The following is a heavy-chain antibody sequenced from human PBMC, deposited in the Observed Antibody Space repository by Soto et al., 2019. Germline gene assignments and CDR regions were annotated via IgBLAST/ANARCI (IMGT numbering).Heavy chain of an antibody. J-gene: IGHJ6*02. V-gene: IGHV5-10-1*01. CDR3: AAITSIAARRFYYYYGMDV. CDR1: GYSFTSYW. CDR2: IDPSDSYT. D-gene: IGHD6-6*01. Sequence: GESLKISCKGSGYSFTSYWISWVRQMPGKGLEWMGRIDPSDSYTNYSPSFQGHVTISADKSISTAYLQRSSLKASDTAMYYCAAITSIAARRFYYYYGMDVWGQGTTVTVSS.